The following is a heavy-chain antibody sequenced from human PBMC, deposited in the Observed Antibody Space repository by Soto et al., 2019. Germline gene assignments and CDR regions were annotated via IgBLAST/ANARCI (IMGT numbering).Heavy chain of an antibody. V-gene: IGHV3-23*01. D-gene: IGHD2-15*01. CDR2: VSIGGST. Sequence: DVQFLESGGGLVQPEGSLSLSCAASGFTFSSYAMGWVRQGPGKGLEWVAVVSIGGSTHYADSVRGRFTISRDNSKNTLSLQMNSLTAEDTAVYFCAKRRGAGGHFDYWGQGALVTVSS. J-gene: IGHJ4*02. CDR3: AKRRGAGGHFDY. CDR1: GFTFSSYA.